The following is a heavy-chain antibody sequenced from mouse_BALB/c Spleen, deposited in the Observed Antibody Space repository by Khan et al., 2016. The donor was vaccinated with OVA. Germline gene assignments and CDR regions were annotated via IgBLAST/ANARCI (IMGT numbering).Heavy chain of an antibody. V-gene: IGHV2-3*01. CDR3: AKPNYYGSRPYYYAMDY. J-gene: IGHJ4*01. Sequence: VHLVESGPGLVAPSQSLSITCTVSGFSLTNYGVTWVRQPPGKGLEWLGVIWGDGSTNFHSALISRLSINKDNSKSKVFLQMNSLQTDDTATYYCAKPNYYGSRPYYYAMDYWGQGTSVTVSS. D-gene: IGHD1-1*01. CDR1: GFSLTNYG. CDR2: IWGDGST.